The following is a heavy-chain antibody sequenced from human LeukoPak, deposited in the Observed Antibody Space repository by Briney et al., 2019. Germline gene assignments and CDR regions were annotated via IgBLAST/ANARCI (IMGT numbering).Heavy chain of an antibody. CDR1: GFTFSSIA. V-gene: IGHV3-21*01. CDR3: ARDQYCYGSGSIDAFDI. CDR2: ISSSSSYI. D-gene: IGHD3-10*01. J-gene: IGHJ3*02. Sequence: GGSLRLSCAASGFTFSSIAMTWVRQAPGKGLEWVSSISSSSSYIYYADSVKGRFTISRDNAKNSLYLQMNSLRAEDTAVYYCARDQYCYGSGSIDAFDIWGQGTMVTVSS.